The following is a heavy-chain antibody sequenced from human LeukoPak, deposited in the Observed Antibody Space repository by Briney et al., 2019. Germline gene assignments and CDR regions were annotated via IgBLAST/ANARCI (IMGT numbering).Heavy chain of an antibody. CDR1: GGTFSSYA. Sequence: SVKVSCKASGGTFSSYAISWVRQAPGQGLEWMGRIIPILGIANYAQKFQGRVTITADESTSTAYMELSSLRSEDTAVYYCATSGRYYDFWSGYSFDYWGQGTLVTVSS. J-gene: IGHJ4*02. V-gene: IGHV1-69*04. D-gene: IGHD3-3*01. CDR2: IIPILGIA. CDR3: ATSGRYYDFWSGYSFDY.